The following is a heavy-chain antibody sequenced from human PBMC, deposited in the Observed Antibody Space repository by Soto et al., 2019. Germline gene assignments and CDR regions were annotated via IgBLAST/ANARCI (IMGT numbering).Heavy chain of an antibody. CDR1: GHTVTDLS. CDR2: FDPEDGET. CDR3: ATENTRRGLTLFGVVIAALYY. V-gene: IGHV1-24*01. J-gene: IGHJ4*02. D-gene: IGHD3-3*01. Sequence: EASVKVSWKVSGHTVTDLSMHWVRLAPGGGLEWMGRFDPEDGETIYAEKFQGRLTMTEDTSTDTAYMELNSLTYEDTALYYCATENTRRGLTLFGVVIAALYYWGQGTLVTVSS.